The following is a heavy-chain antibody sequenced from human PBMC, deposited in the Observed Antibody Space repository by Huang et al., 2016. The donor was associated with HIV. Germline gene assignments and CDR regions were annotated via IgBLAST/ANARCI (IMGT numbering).Heavy chain of an antibody. CDR1: GYTVSELS. V-gene: IGHV1-24*01. CDR3: ATSTPDVGAGVLRSAFDI. J-gene: IGHJ3*02. D-gene: IGHD2-15*01. CDR2: FNPEEGET. Sequence: QVQLVESGAELKKPGASVRVSCKVSGYTVSELSLHWVRQAPEKGLEWMGGFNPEEGETSYEKRLQGRVTMTEDTATDTAYMELSSLRPEDTAVYYCATSTPDVGAGVLRSAFDIWGQGTMVTVSS.